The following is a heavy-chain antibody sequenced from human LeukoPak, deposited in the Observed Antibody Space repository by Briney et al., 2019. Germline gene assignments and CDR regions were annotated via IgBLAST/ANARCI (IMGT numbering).Heavy chain of an antibody. J-gene: IGHJ3*02. CDR1: GYTFTSYG. V-gene: IGHV1-18*01. D-gene: IGHD3-9*01. CDR2: ISAYNGNT. Sequence: ASVKVSCKASGYTFTSYGISWVRQAPGQGLEWMGWISAYNGNTNYAQKLRGRVTMTTDTSTSTAYMELRSLRSDDTAVYYCARRGVRYFDWLFPNPDAFDIWGQGTMVTVSS. CDR3: ARRGVRYFDWLFPNPDAFDI.